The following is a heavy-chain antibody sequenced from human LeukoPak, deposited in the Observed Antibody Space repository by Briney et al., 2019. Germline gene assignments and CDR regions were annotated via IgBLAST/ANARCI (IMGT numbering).Heavy chain of an antibody. D-gene: IGHD3-10*01. CDR1: GFTFSSYS. CDR2: ISSSSSYI. Sequence: GGSLRLSCAASGFTFSSYSMNWVRQAPGKGLEWVSYISSSSSYIYYADSVKGRFTISRDNAKNSLYLQMNSLRAEDTAVYYCARGPDSGSYQFDAFGIWGLGTMVTVSS. CDR3: ARGPDSGSYQFDAFGI. J-gene: IGHJ3*02. V-gene: IGHV3-21*01.